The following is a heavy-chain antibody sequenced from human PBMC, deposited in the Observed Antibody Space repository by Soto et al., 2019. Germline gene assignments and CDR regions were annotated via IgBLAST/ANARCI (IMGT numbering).Heavy chain of an antibody. V-gene: IGHV3-33*01. Sequence: QVQLVESGGGVVQPGRSLRLSCDVSGFSLGSYGMHWVRQAPGKGLEGVAVIGFDGKNENYGDSVKGRFTVSRDNSRKTLYRQMKRLRGEDTAVYFCAREIGYSSTWPAYWGQGTLVTVSS. J-gene: IGHJ4*02. D-gene: IGHD6-13*01. CDR3: AREIGYSSTWPAY. CDR2: IGFDGKNE. CDR1: GFSLGSYG.